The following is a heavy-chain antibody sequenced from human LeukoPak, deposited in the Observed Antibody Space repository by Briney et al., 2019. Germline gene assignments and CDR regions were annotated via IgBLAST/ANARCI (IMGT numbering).Heavy chain of an antibody. V-gene: IGHV3-21*01. Sequence: NAGGSLRLSCAASGFTFSSYSMNWVRQAPGKGLEWVSSISSSSSYIYYADSVKGRFTISRDNAKNSLYLQMNSLRAEDTAVYYCARGGDYGGPYYFDYWGQGTLVTVSS. CDR2: ISSSSSYI. J-gene: IGHJ4*02. D-gene: IGHD4-23*01. CDR3: ARGGDYGGPYYFDY. CDR1: GFTFSSYS.